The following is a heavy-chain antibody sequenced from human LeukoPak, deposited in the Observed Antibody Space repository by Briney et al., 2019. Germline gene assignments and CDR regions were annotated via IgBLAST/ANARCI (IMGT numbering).Heavy chain of an antibody. D-gene: IGHD5-24*01. CDR1: GVSISSYY. Sequence: SETLSLTCTVSGVSISSYYWSWIRQPPGKGLEWIGRIYTSGSTNYNPSLKSRVTMSVDTSKNQFSLKLSSVTAADTAVYYCARDRSRDGYNGPHFDYWGQGTLVTVSS. CDR3: ARDRSRDGYNGPHFDY. J-gene: IGHJ4*02. CDR2: IYTSGST. V-gene: IGHV4-4*07.